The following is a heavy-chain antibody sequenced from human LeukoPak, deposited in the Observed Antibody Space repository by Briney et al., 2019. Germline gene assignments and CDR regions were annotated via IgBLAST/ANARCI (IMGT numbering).Heavy chain of an antibody. J-gene: IGHJ4*02. V-gene: IGHV4-38-2*01. D-gene: IGHD5-24*01. CDR3: ARHEAEMATIRGNY. CDR1: GYSITSGFY. CDR2: IYHSGST. Sequence: PSETLSLTCAVSGYSITSGFYWGWIRQPPGKGLEWVGSIYHSGSTFYNPSLKSRVTMSVDTSKNQFSLRLSSLTAADTAVYYCARHEAEMATIRGNYWGQGILVTVSS.